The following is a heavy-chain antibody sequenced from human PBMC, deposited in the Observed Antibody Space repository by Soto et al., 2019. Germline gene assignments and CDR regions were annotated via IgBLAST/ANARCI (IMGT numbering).Heavy chain of an antibody. V-gene: IGHV3-13*01. Sequence: EVQLVESGGVMIQRGGSLRLSCEASGFRVSDYDMHWVRQHPGKGLEWVSGIGTNADTHYSDSVKGRFTISRENDKNSLFLQMNSLKADDTAVYFCARGRPFWSDFYIAHWGQGTRVTVSS. CDR3: ARGRPFWSDFYIAH. CDR1: GFRVSDYD. J-gene: IGHJ1*01. CDR2: IGTNADT. D-gene: IGHD3-3*01.